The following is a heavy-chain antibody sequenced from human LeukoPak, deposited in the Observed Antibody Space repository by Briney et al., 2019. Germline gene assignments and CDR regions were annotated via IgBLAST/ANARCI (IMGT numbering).Heavy chain of an antibody. D-gene: IGHD2-2*01. CDR3: ARGPSSKRPLYYFDY. CDR2: IFNGGST. V-gene: IGHV3-53*01. CDR1: GFAVSSNH. Sequence: PGGSLRLSCAASGFAVSSNHMNWVRQAPGKGLEWVSVIFNGGSTYYADSVKGRFTISRDNSKNTLYLQMNSLRAEDTAVYYCARGPSSKRPLYYFDYWGQGTLVTVSS. J-gene: IGHJ4*02.